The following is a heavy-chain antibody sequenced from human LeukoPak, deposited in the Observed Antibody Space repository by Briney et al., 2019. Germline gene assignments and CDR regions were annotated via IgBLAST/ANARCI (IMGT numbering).Heavy chain of an antibody. J-gene: IGHJ2*01. V-gene: IGHV1-2*02. CDR1: GYTFTGYY. Sequence: ASVEVSCKASGYTFTGYYMHWVRQAPGQGLEWMGWINPNSGGTNYAQKFQGRVTMTRDTSISTAYMELSRLRSDDTAVYYCARDRTYYDSSGFTGWYFDLWGRGTLVTVSS. CDR3: ARDRTYYDSSGFTGWYFDL. CDR2: INPNSGGT. D-gene: IGHD3-22*01.